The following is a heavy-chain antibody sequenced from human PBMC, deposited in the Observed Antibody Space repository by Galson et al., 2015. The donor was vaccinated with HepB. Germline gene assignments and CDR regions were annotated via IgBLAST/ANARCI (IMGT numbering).Heavy chain of an antibody. CDR1: TFIFSTYS. CDR2: ISSSSTTI. V-gene: IGHV3-48*04. J-gene: IGHJ4*02. D-gene: IGHD6-13*01. Sequence: SLRLSCAASTFIFSTYSMDWVRQAPGKGLEWVSYISSSSTTIYYADSVKGRFTISRDNAKNTLYLQMNSLRVEDTAVYYCAKDRGASRWLFDYWGQGTLVTVSS. CDR3: AKDRGASRWLFDY.